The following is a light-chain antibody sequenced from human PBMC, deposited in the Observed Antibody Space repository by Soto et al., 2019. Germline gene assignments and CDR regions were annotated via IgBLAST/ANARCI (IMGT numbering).Light chain of an antibody. Sequence: EIVLTQSPGTLSLSPGETATLSCRASQTVTSYFAWYQQKPGQAPRLLIYGASSRATGIPARFSGSGAGTDFTLTISGLEPEDFAVYYCQQYGYSPRTFGQWTKVEIK. CDR2: GAS. CDR3: QQYGYSPRT. V-gene: IGKV3-20*01. CDR1: QTVTSY. J-gene: IGKJ1*01.